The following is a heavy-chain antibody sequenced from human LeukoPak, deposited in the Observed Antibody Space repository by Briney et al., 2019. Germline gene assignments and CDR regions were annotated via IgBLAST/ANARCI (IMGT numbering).Heavy chain of an antibody. CDR2: ISAYSGNT. J-gene: IGHJ4*02. CDR1: GYTFTNYG. D-gene: IGHD3-16*01. CDR3: ARVRDYGGIGEDY. V-gene: IGHV1-18*01. Sequence: ASVKVSCKASGYTFTNYGISWVRQAPGQGLECMGWISAYSGNTNYAQRFQGRVTMTTDTSTSTAYMELRSLRSDDTAVYYCARVRDYGGIGEDYWGQGTLVTVSS.